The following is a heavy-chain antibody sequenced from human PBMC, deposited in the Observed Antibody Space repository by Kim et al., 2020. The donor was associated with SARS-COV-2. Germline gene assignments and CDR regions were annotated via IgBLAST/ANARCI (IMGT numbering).Heavy chain of an antibody. Sequence: RESTNDHPSLQSRVAISVDTSKIQFSLKLSSMTAADTAGYYCARGLVYDYWGQGTLVTVSS. V-gene: IGHV4-34*01. D-gene: IGHD2-21*01. CDR2: REST. J-gene: IGHJ4*02. CDR3: ARGLVYDY.